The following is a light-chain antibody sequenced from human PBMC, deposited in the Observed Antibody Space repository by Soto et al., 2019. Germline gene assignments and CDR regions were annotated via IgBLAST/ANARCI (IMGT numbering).Light chain of an antibody. CDR1: QSIDNW. Sequence: DIQMTQSPATLPASVGDRVTITCRASQSIDNWLAWYQQKPGTAPKLLIYEASSLQSGVPSRFSGSGSGTKLTLTINSLQPDDLATYYCQQYISYPPTFGQGTKVEIK. CDR3: QQYISYPPT. J-gene: IGKJ1*01. CDR2: EAS. V-gene: IGKV1-5*03.